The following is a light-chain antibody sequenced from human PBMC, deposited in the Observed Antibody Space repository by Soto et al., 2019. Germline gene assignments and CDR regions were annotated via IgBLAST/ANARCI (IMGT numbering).Light chain of an antibody. CDR1: QSVETW. J-gene: IGKJ3*01. CDR2: GAS. Sequence: DIQMTQSPSTLSASVGGRVTITCRASQSVETWVAWYQQKPGKAPKLLIYGASNLESGVPSRFSGSGYGTGFTLTITTLQPDDFATYFCQQYNRNTWSFGPGTKVDTK. CDR3: QQYNRNTWS. V-gene: IGKV1-5*01.